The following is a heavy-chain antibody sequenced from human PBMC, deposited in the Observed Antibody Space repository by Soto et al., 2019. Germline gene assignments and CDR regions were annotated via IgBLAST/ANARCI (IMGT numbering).Heavy chain of an antibody. Sequence: EVQLLVSGGGSAQPGGSLRLSCEVSGFTLTNYAMSWVRQTPGKGLEWVSQISASGDRTYYADSVKGRFTISKDFSKNTLFLQMNSLRGEDSAVYYCGGSWTWGQGTMVTVSS. CDR3: GGSWT. CDR1: GFTLTNYA. CDR2: ISASGDRT. J-gene: IGHJ3*01. D-gene: IGHD3-16*01. V-gene: IGHV3-23*01.